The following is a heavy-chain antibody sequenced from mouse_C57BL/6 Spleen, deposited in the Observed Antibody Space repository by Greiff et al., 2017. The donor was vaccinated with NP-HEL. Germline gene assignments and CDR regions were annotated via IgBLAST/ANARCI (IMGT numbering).Heavy chain of an antibody. D-gene: IGHD2-2*01. Sequence: EVKLQESGGGLVKPGGSLKLSCAASGFTFSDYGMHWVRQAPEKGLEWVAYICSGSSTIYYADTVKGRFTISRDNAKNTLFLQMTSLRSEDTAMFYCAVFYYGYDERDAYWGQGTLVTVSA. CDR3: AVFYYGYDERDAY. CDR2: ICSGSSTI. CDR1: GFTFSDYG. J-gene: IGHJ3*01. V-gene: IGHV5-17*01.